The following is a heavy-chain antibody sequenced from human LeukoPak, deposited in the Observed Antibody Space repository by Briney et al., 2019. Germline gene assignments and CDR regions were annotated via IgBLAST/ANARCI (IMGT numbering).Heavy chain of an antibody. Sequence: PGGSLRLSCAASGFTFSGYGMHWVRQAPGKGLEWVAFIRYDGSNKYYADSVKGRLTISRDNSKNTLYLQMNSLRAEDTAVYYCAKPKAWGSTSCFDYWGQGTLVTVSS. CDR1: GFTFSGYG. V-gene: IGHV3-30*02. J-gene: IGHJ4*02. CDR3: AKPKAWGSTSCFDY. CDR2: IRYDGSNK. D-gene: IGHD2-2*01.